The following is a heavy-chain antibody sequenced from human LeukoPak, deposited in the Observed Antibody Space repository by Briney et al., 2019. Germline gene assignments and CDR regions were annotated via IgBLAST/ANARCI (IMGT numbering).Heavy chain of an antibody. V-gene: IGHV4-39*01. J-gene: IGHJ4*02. D-gene: IGHD1-26*01. Sequence: KPSETLSLTCTVSGASISSSIHYWGWFRQPPGKGLEWIGTLSSSGSTYYNPSLKSRVTISVDTSKNQFSLRQSSVTAADTAVYYCVRHVTGSSHDDWGQGTLVTVSS. CDR1: GASISSSIHY. CDR3: VRHVTGSSHDD. CDR2: LSSSGST.